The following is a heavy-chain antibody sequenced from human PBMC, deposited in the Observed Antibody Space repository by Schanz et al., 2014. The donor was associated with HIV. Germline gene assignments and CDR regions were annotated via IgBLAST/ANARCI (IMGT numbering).Heavy chain of an antibody. CDR2: IIPNSGGT. Sequence: QVQLVQSGAEVKKPGSSVKVSCKASGDTFRRYSIHWVRQGPGQGLEWMGGIIPNSGGTNYALKFQGRVTMTRDTSISTAYMELSRLISDDTAVYYCARLRYSYTCFDYWGQGTLVTVSS. CDR1: GDTFRRYS. D-gene: IGHD5-18*01. J-gene: IGHJ4*02. V-gene: IGHV1-2*02. CDR3: ARLRYSYTCFDY.